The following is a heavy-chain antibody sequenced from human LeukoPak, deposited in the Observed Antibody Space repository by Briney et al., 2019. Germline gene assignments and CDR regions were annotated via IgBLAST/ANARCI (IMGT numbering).Heavy chain of an antibody. V-gene: IGHV3-48*03. CDR1: EFTSSSYE. J-gene: IGHJ4*02. CDR3: ARDRGYSYGYEFDY. Sequence: GGSLRLSCAASEFTSSSYEMNWVREAPGKGLEWVSYISSSGSTIYYADSVKGRFTISRDNAKNSLYLQMNSLRAEDTAVYYCARDRGYSYGYEFDYWGQGTLVTVSS. CDR2: ISSSGSTI. D-gene: IGHD5-18*01.